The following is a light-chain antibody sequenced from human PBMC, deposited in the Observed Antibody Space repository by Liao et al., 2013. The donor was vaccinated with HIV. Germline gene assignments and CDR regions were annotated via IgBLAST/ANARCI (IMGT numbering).Light chain of an antibody. CDR1: ALPNQY. V-gene: IGLV3-25*03. J-gene: IGLJ3*02. CDR2: KDS. CDR3: QSTDSSGAWV. Sequence: SYELTQPPSVSVSPGQTARITCSGDALPNQYAYWYQQKPGQAPVLLIYKDSERPSGIPERFSGSSSGTTVTLTISGAQAGDEADYYCQSTDSSGAWVFGGGTKLTVL.